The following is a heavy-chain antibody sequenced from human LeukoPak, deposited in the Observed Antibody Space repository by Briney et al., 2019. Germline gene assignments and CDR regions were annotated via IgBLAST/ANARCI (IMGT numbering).Heavy chain of an antibody. CDR1: GGSISGYY. CDR2: IYYSGST. V-gene: IGHV4-59*01. D-gene: IGHD3-16*01. Sequence: KPSETLSLTCTVSGGSISGYYWSWIRQPPGKGLEWIGYIYYSGSTNYNPSLKSRVTISVDTSKNQFSLKLSSVTAADTAVYYCARGGAFDIWGQGTMVTVSS. CDR3: ARGGAFDI. J-gene: IGHJ3*02.